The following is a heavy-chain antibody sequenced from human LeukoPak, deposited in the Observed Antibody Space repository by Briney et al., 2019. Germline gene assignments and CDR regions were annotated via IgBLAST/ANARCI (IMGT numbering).Heavy chain of an antibody. V-gene: IGHV1-18*01. CDR2: ISAYNGNT. CDR3: ARGFPPRMYYDRSGYYSYYFDY. J-gene: IGHJ4*02. Sequence: ASVKVSCKASGYTFTSYGISWVRQAPGQGLEWMGWISAYNGNTNYAQKLQGRVTMTTDTSTSTAYMELRSLRSDDTAVYFCARGFPPRMYYDRSGYYSYYFDYWGQGTLVTVSS. D-gene: IGHD3-22*01. CDR1: GYTFTSYG.